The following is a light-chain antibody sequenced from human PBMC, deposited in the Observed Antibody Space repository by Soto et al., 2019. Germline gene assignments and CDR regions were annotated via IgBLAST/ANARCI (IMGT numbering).Light chain of an antibody. V-gene: IGKV4-1*01. CDR1: QSVLYSSDNKNY. Sequence: DIVMTQSPDSLAVSLGERATINCKSSQSVLYSSDNKNYLAWYQQTPGQPPKLLIYWASTRESGVPNRFSGSASGTDFTLTISSLQAEDVAVYFCQQYHSSPWTFDQGTKVEVK. J-gene: IGKJ1*01. CDR3: QQYHSSPWT. CDR2: WAS.